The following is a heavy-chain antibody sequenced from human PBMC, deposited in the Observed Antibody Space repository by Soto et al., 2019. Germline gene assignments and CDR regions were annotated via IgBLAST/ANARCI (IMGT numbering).Heavy chain of an antibody. CDR2: ISYSGST. V-gene: IGHV4-59*01. CDR3: ARAICITCYFDY. Sequence: QVQLQESGPGLVKPSETLSLTCTVSGDSISSYYWNWIRQPPGKGPEWTGYISYSGSTNYNTSLKSRVTIPVDTSKHQFSLNLRSVTAADTAVYYCARAICITCYFDYWGQGTLVTVSS. J-gene: IGHJ4*02. CDR1: GDSISSYY. D-gene: IGHD3-9*01.